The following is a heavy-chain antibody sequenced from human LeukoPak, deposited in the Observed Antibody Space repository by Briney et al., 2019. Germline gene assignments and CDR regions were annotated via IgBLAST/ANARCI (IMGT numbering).Heavy chain of an antibody. CDR3: ARGGLWFGELLSPFDY. J-gene: IGHJ4*02. Sequence: GESLKISCKGSGYSFTSYWIGWVRPMPGKGLEWMGIIYPGDSDTRYSPSFQGQVTISPDKSISTAYLQWSSLKASDTAMYYCARGGLWFGELLSPFDYWGQGTLVTVSS. D-gene: IGHD3-10*01. CDR1: GYSFTSYW. V-gene: IGHV5-51*01. CDR2: IYPGDSDT.